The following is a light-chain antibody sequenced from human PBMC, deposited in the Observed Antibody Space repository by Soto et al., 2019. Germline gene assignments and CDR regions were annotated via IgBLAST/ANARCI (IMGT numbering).Light chain of an antibody. CDR2: QVS. V-gene: IGKV2-30*01. Sequence: DVVMTQSPLSLPVTLGQPASISCRSSQSLLYSDGTTYLNWFQQRPGQSPRRLIYQVSNLDSGVPDRFSGSGSGTEFTLIISSLQSEDSAVYYCQQYNNWPSRTFGQGTKVDI. J-gene: IGKJ1*01. CDR3: QQYNNWPSRT. CDR1: QSLLYSDGTTY.